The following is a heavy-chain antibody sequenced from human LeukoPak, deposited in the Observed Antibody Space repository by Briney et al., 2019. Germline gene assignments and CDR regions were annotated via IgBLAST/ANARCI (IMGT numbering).Heavy chain of an antibody. D-gene: IGHD6-19*01. CDR1: GFTFSNYW. J-gene: IGHJ6*04. Sequence: GGSLRLSCAASGFTFSNYWMTWVRQAPGKGLEWVANMNQDGSGKYYVDSAKGRFAISRDNAKNSLYLQMNNLRAEDTAVYYCARDGTPSYTSGWVYMDAWGKGTTVTISS. V-gene: IGHV3-7*01. CDR2: MNQDGSGK. CDR3: ARDGTPSYTSGWVYMDA.